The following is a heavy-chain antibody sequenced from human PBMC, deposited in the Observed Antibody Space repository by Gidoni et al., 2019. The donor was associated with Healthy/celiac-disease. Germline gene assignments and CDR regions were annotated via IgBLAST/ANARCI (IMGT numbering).Heavy chain of an antibody. Sequence: QVQLVQSGAEVQMPGASVKVFCQASGYTFTTYGISGVRQAPGQGVEWMGWISAYNGNTNYAQKLQGRVTMTTGTSTSTAYMELRSLRSDDTAVYYCARDLVGYYGSGSYLGYWGQGTLVTVSS. CDR3: ARDLVGYYGSGSYLGY. CDR2: ISAYNGNT. V-gene: IGHV1-18*01. D-gene: IGHD3-10*01. J-gene: IGHJ4*02. CDR1: GYTFTTYG.